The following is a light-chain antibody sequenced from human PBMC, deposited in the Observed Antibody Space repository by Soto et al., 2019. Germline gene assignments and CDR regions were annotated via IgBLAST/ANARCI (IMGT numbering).Light chain of an antibody. CDR1: SSDIGYYNY. V-gene: IGLV2-8*01. CDR2: EVN. J-gene: IGLJ2*01. CDR3: RSHPGRNNYVL. Sequence: QSALTQPPSASGSPGQSVTISCTGTSSDIGYYNYVSWYQQHPGKAPKLMIYEVNKRPSGVPDRFSGSRSGNTASLTVSGLQAEDEAAYYCRSHPGRNNYVLFGGGTKLTVL.